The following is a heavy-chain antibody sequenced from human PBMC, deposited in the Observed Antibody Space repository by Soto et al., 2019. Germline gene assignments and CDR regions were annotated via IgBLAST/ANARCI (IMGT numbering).Heavy chain of an antibody. CDR3: ARICGRFLEWLTPNRTYGMDV. CDR2: ISAYNGNT. CDR1: GYTFTSYG. Sequence: QVQLVQSGAEVKKPGASVKVSCKASGYTFTSYGISWVRQAPGQGLEWMGWISAYNGNTNYAQNLQGSVTMTTDTATSTAYMELRSLRSDDMAVYFCARICGRFLEWLTPNRTYGMDVWGQGTTVTVSS. D-gene: IGHD3-3*01. V-gene: IGHV1-18*03. J-gene: IGHJ6*02.